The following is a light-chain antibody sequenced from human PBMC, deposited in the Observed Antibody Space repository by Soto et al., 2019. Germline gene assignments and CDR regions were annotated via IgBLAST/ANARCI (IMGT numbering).Light chain of an antibody. Sequence: VLTQSPGTLSLSPGERATLYCRASQSVSSSSLAWYHQKPGRAPRLLIYHASSRATGIPDRFSGSGSGTAVTLTIDRLEPEDSAVYYCQQYGGSLITCGQGTRLEI. CDR3: QQYGGSLIT. CDR1: QSVSSSS. CDR2: HAS. V-gene: IGKV3-20*01. J-gene: IGKJ5*01.